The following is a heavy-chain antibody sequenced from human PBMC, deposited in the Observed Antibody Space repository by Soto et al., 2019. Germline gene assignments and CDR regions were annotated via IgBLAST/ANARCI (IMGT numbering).Heavy chain of an antibody. D-gene: IGHD4-17*01. V-gene: IGHV3-30-3*01. J-gene: IGHJ4*02. CDR3: ARDRTMTTMIKGVVY. Sequence: QVQLVESGGGVVQPGRSLRLSCAASGFTFSDYAMHWVRQAPGKGLEWMALISYDGDNKYYADSVKGRFTISRDISKNTLYLLMDSLRAEDTAVYYCARDRTMTTMIKGVVYWGRGTLVTVSS. CDR1: GFTFSDYA. CDR2: ISYDGDNK.